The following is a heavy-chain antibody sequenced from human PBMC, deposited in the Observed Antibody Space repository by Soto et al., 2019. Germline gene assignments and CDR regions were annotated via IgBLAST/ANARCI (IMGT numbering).Heavy chain of an antibody. CDR3: ARFIAARHPGYYYYYMDV. Sequence: QVQLVQSGAEVKKPGASVKVSRKASGYTFTSYDINWVRQATGQGLEWMGWMNPNSGNTGYAQKFQGRVTMTRNTSISTAYMELSSLRSEDTAVYYCARFIAARHPGYYYYYMDVWGKGTTVTVSS. D-gene: IGHD6-6*01. V-gene: IGHV1-8*01. J-gene: IGHJ6*03. CDR1: GYTFTSYD. CDR2: MNPNSGNT.